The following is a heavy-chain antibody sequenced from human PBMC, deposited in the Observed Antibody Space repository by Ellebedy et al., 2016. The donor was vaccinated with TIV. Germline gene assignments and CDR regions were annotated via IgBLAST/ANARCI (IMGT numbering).Heavy chain of an antibody. CDR3: ARDLEHYYDSSGYYEGDY. V-gene: IGHV3-33*08. CDR1: GFTFNSYG. Sequence: PGGSLRLSCAASGFTFNSYGMHWVRQAPGKGLEWVAVIWYDGSNKYYADSVKGRFTISRDNSKNTLYLQINSLRAEDTAVYYCARDLEHYYDSSGYYEGDYWGQGTLVTVSS. D-gene: IGHD3-22*01. CDR2: IWYDGSNK. J-gene: IGHJ4*02.